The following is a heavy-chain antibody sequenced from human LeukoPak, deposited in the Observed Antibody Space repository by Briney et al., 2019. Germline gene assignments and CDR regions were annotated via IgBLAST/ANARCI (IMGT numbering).Heavy chain of an antibody. D-gene: IGHD5-12*01. CDR2: IYTSGST. J-gene: IGHJ4*02. Sequence: TTSETLSLTCTVSGGSISSYYWSWIRQPAGKGLEWIGRIYTSGSTNYNPSLKSRVTISVDTSKSQFSLKLTSVTAADTAVYYCARAVQWLPFDYWGQGTLVTVSS. V-gene: IGHV4-4*07. CDR1: GGSISSYY. CDR3: ARAVQWLPFDY.